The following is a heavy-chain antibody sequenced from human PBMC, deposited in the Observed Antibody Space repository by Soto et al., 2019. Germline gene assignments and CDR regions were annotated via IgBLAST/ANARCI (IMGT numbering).Heavy chain of an antibody. CDR3: ARTDRGTHLDY. J-gene: IGHJ4*02. CDR1: GYSFTTYG. Sequence: QVQLVQSGPEVKRPGASVKVSCKASGYSFTTYGISWVRQAPGQGLKWMGWISVYNGNTKYAQRLQGRVTMTTDTSTSTADMEPRSLRSDDTAVYYCARTDRGTHLDYWGQGTLVTVSS. D-gene: IGHD3-10*01. CDR2: ISVYNGNT. V-gene: IGHV1-18*01.